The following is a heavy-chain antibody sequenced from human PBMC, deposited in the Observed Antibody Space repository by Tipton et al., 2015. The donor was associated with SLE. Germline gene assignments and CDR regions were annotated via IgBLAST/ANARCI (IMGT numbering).Heavy chain of an antibody. CDR2: IYSTGST. D-gene: IGHD6-13*01. J-gene: IGHJ6*03. CDR3: ARDGTVNTAAAVAYDMDV. CDR1: GGSISGSNHY. Sequence: LRLSCTVSGGSISGSNHYWNWIRQPAGQGLEWIGRIYSTGSTDYNPSLKSRVTISIDAPKNQFSLRLSSVTAADTAVYSCARDGTVNTAAAVAYDMDVWDKGTTVIVSS. V-gene: IGHV4-61*02.